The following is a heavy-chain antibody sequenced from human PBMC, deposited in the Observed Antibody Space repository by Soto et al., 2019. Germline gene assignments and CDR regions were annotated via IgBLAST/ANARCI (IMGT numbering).Heavy chain of an antibody. Sequence: GESLRLSCAASGLTFISYAMSWVRQAPGKGLEWVSAIGGSGGSTYYADSVKGRFTISRDNSKNTLYLQMKSLRAEDTAVYYCAKVDTAMVKKYYYVTDFWGQGSSFTVSS. J-gene: IGHJ6*02. CDR3: AKVDTAMVKKYYYVTDF. V-gene: IGHV3-23*01. D-gene: IGHD5-18*01. CDR2: IGGSGGST. CDR1: GLTFISYA.